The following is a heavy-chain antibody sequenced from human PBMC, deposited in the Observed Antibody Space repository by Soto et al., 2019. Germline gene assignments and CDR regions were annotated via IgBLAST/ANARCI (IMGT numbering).Heavy chain of an antibody. D-gene: IGHD3-22*01. Sequence: EVQLVESGGGLVQPGGSLRLSCAASGFTVSSHYMSWVRQAPGKGLECVSVIYSGGSTYYADSVKAIFTISRDNSKNTLYLQMNSLRAEDTAVYYCARAPTGYYDSSGYYYNYWYFDFGGRGTLVTVSS. V-gene: IGHV3-66*01. CDR1: GFTVSSHY. J-gene: IGHJ2*01. CDR2: IYSGGST. CDR3: ARAPTGYYDSSGYYYNYWYFDF.